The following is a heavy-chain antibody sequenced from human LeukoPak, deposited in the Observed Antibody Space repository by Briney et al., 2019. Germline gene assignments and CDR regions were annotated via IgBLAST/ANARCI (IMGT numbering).Heavy chain of an antibody. D-gene: IGHD3-10*01. V-gene: IGHV3-23*01. J-gene: IGHJ4*02. CDR3: AKAMVRGVIPFDY. CDR2: ISGSGGST. Sequence: PGGSLRLSCAASGFTFSSYATSWVRQAPGKGLEWVSAISGSGGSTYYADSVKGRFTISRDNSKNTLYLQMNSLRAEDTAVYYCAKAMVRGVIPFDYWGQGTLVTVSS. CDR1: GFTFSSYA.